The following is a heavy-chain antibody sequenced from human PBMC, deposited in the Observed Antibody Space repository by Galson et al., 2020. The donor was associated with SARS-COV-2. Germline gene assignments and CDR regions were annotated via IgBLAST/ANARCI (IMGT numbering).Heavy chain of an antibody. V-gene: IGHV3-30-3*01. CDR1: GFTFSSYA. J-gene: IGHJ6*02. D-gene: IGHD3-10*01. Sequence: GESLKISCAASGFTFSSYAMHWVRQAPGKGLEWVAVTSYDGSNKYYADSVKGRFTISRDNSKNTLYLQMNSLRAEDTAVYYCARAGSGSYFSGMDVWGQGTTVTVSS. CDR2: TSYDGSNK. CDR3: ARAGSGSYFSGMDV.